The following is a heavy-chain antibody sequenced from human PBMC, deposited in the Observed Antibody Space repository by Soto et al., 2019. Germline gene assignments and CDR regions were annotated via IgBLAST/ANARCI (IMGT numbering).Heavy chain of an antibody. Sequence: SETLSLTCTVSGASISGFCWSWIRKSAGKGLEWIGRIYATGTTDYNPSLKSRVMMSVDTSKKQLSLKLRSVTAADTAVYYCVTDGTETLRDWFDPWGQGITVTVSS. CDR3: VTDGTETLRDWFDP. V-gene: IGHV4-4*07. CDR1: GASISGFC. J-gene: IGHJ5*02. D-gene: IGHD1-1*01. CDR2: IYATGTT.